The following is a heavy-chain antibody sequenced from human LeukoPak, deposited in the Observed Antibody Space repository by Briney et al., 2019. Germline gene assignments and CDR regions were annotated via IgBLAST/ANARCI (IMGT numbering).Heavy chain of an antibody. Sequence: GESLKISCNGSGYSFTNYWIGWVRQMPGKGLEWMGIIYPGDSDTRYSPSFQGQVTIPADKSISTAYLQWSSLKASDTAIYYCARHLDTALTSDGFDIWGQGTMVTVSS. CDR1: GYSFTNYW. CDR3: ARHLDTALTSDGFDI. J-gene: IGHJ3*02. D-gene: IGHD5-18*01. CDR2: IYPGDSDT. V-gene: IGHV5-51*01.